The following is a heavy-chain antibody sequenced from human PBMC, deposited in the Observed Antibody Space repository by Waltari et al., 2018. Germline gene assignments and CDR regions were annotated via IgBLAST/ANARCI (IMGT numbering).Heavy chain of an antibody. V-gene: IGHV3-7*05. J-gene: IGHJ4*02. CDR1: GLTFGSYW. D-gene: IGHD2-8*01. CDR2: INQDGSET. CDR3: ASRYCTISRCYASSWNSFDY. Sequence: GESGGGLVQPGGSLRLSCAASGLTFGSYWMTWVRQAQGKGLEWVANINQDGSETYYVDSVKGRFTVSRDNADNSLYLQMNSLRAEDTAMYYCASRYCTISRCYASSWNSFDYWGQGTLVTVSS.